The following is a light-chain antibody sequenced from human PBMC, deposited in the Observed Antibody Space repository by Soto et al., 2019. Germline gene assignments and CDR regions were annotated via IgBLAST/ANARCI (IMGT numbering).Light chain of an antibody. CDR1: QSVSSN. CDR3: QQYNNWLGT. V-gene: IGKV3-15*01. Sequence: EIVMTQSPVTLSVSPGERATLSCRASQSVSSNLAWYQQKPGQAPRLLIYGASTRATGFPARFSGSGSGTEFTLTISSLQSEDFAVYYCQQYNNWLGTFGQGTKVEIK. CDR2: GAS. J-gene: IGKJ1*01.